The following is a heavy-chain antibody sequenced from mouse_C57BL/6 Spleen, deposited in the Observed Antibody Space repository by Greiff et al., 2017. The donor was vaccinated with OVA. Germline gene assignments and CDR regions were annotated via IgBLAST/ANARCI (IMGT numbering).Heavy chain of an antibody. CDR1: GYTFTSYW. CDR3: ARKEGRWYFDV. CDR2: IHPNSGST. V-gene: IGHV1-64*01. D-gene: IGHD3-3*01. J-gene: IGHJ1*03. Sequence: VQLQQPGAELVKPGASVKLSCKASGYTFTSYWMHWVKQRPGQGLEWIGMIHPNSGSTNYNEKFKSKATLTVDKSSSTAYMQLSSLTSEDSAVYYGARKEGRWYFDVWGTGTTVAVAS.